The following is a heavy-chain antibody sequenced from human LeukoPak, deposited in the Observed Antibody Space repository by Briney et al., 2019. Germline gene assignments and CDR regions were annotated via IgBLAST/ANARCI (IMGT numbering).Heavy chain of an antibody. CDR2: ISSSNSII. D-gene: IGHD4-11*01. V-gene: IGHV3-11*01. J-gene: IGHJ4*02. Sequence: GSLRLSCAASGFTFSDYYMSWIRQAPGKGLEWVSHISSSNSIIYYADSVKGRFTISRDNAKNSLYLQMNSLRAEDTAVYYCARDIGGMTTDYYFDYWGQGTLVSVPS. CDR3: ARDIGGMTTDYYFDY. CDR1: GFTFSDYY.